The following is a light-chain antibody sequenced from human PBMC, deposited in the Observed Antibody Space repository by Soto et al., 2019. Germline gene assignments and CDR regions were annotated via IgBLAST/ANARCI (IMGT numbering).Light chain of an antibody. V-gene: IGKV1-39*01. CDR1: QSISSY. CDR3: QQCYSTRWT. Sequence: DIQMTQSPSSLSASVGDRVTITCRASQSISSYLNWYQQKPGKAPKLLIYAASSLQSGVPSRFSGSGSGTDFTLTISSLQPEDFATYYCQQCYSTRWTFGQGTEV. CDR2: AAS. J-gene: IGKJ1*01.